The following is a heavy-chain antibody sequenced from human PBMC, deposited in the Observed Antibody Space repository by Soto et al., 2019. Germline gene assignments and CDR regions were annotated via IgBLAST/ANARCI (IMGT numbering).Heavy chain of an antibody. Sequence: SQTLSLTCAISGDSVSXNXXXXXWXRQSPSRGLEWXXXXYYRSKWDNDYAVSVKSRITINPDTSKNQFSLQLNSVTPEDTAVYYCAREITMVRGVIFYFDYWGQGTLVTVSS. D-gene: IGHD3-10*01. CDR2: XYYRSKWDN. J-gene: IGHJ4*02. CDR1: GDSVSXNXXX. CDR3: AREITMVRGVIFYFDY. V-gene: IGHV6-1*01.